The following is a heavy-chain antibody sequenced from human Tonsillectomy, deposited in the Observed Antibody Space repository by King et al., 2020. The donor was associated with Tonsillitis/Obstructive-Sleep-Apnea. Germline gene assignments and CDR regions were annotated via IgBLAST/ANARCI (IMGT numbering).Heavy chain of an antibody. Sequence: VQLVESGAAVKRPGASVKVSCKTSGHTSRYTFTANYVHWLRQAPGQGLEWLGRINPNSGGTDYSQKFQGRVTMTRDTSISTAFMELTKLKPDDTAVYFCARELDGDYGAFDMWGQGTLVTVSS. J-gene: IGHJ3*02. D-gene: IGHD4-17*01. CDR2: INPNSGGT. CDR3: ARELDGDYGAFDM. CDR1: GHTSRYTFTANY. V-gene: IGHV1-2*06.